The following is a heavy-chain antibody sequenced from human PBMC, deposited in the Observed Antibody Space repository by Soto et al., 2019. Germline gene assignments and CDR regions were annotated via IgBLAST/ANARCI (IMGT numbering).Heavy chain of an antibody. CDR3: ARDCGSCYSFDY. J-gene: IGHJ4*02. D-gene: IGHD2-15*01. CDR2: ISSSSNYI. CDR1: GFTFSSYS. Sequence: EVQLVESGGGLVKPGGSLRLSCAASGFTFSSYSMNWVRQAPGKGLEWVSSISSSSNYIYYADSVKGRFTISRDNAKNSLYLQMNSLRAEDTAVDDCARDCGSCYSFDYWGQGTLVTVSS. V-gene: IGHV3-21*01.